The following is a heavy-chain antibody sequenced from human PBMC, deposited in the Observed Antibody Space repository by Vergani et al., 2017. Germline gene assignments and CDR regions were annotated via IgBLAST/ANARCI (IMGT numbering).Heavy chain of an antibody. D-gene: IGHD2-2*01. CDR3: ARGSDIVVVPAAKYYFDY. CDR1: GYTFTGYY. Sequence: QVQLVQSGAEVKKPGASVKVSCKASGYTFTGYYMHWVRQAPGQGLEWMGRINPNSGGTNYAQKFQGRVTMTRDTSISTAYMELSRLRSDDTAVYYCARGSDIVVVPAAKYYFDYWGQGTLVTVSS. J-gene: IGHJ4*02. CDR2: INPNSGGT. V-gene: IGHV1-2*06.